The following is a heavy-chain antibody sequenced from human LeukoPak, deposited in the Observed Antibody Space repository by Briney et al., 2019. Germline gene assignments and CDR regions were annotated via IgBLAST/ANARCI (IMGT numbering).Heavy chain of an antibody. CDR3: AQERAYDILTENWFDP. CDR2: INPNSGGT. J-gene: IGHJ5*02. D-gene: IGHD3-9*01. V-gene: IGHV1-2*02. CDR1: GYTFTGYY. Sequence: ASVKVSCKASGYTFTGYYMHWVRQAPGQGLELMGWINPNSGGTNYAQKFQGRVTMTRDTSISTAYMELSSLRAEDTAVYYFAQERAYDILTENWFDPWGQGTLVTVSS.